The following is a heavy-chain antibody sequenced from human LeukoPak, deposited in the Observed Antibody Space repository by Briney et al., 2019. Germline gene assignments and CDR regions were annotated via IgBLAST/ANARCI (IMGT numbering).Heavy chain of an antibody. Sequence: PGGSLRLSCAASGFTVSSNYMSWVRQAPGKGLEWVSVIYSGGSTYYAGSVKGRFTISRDNSKNTLYLQMNSLRAEDTAVYYCASSYSSSWPFDYWGQGTLVTVSS. D-gene: IGHD6-13*01. CDR2: IYSGGST. J-gene: IGHJ4*02. CDR3: ASSYSSSWPFDY. CDR1: GFTVSSNY. V-gene: IGHV3-53*01.